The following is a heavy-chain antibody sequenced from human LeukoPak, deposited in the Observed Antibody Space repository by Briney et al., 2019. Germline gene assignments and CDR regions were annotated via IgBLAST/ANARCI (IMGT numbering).Heavy chain of an antibody. J-gene: IGHJ4*02. CDR2: IGSSGSTI. D-gene: IGHD3-22*01. Sequence: GGSLRLSCAASGFTISEYYKSWIRQAPGKGLEGVSYIGSSGSTIFYSDPVKGRFTISRNNAKNSLYLQMVSLRAEDTAVYYCARSITMILGGYFDYWGQGALVTVSS. V-gene: IGHV3-11*01. CDR1: GFTISEYY. CDR3: ARSITMILGGYFDY.